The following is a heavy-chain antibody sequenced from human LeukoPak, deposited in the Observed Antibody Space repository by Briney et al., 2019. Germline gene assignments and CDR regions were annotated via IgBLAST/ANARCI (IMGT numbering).Heavy chain of an antibody. D-gene: IGHD3-10*01. Sequence: PGGSLRLSCAASGFTFSSYSMNWVRQAPGKGLEWVSSISSSSSYIYYADSVKGRFTISRDNAKNSLYLQMNSLRAEDTAVYYCASWDLRGSGSYEKGLFDYWGQGTLVTVSS. V-gene: IGHV3-21*01. J-gene: IGHJ4*02. CDR2: ISSSSSYI. CDR1: GFTFSSYS. CDR3: ASWDLRGSGSYEKGLFDY.